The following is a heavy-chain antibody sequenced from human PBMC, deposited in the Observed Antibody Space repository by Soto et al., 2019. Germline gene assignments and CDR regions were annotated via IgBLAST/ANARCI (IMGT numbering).Heavy chain of an antibody. CDR1: GFTFRNYW. J-gene: IGHJ6*03. V-gene: IGHV3-74*02. CDR3: ARGDCVGGSGYALAGSFYYYMDA. Sequence: EVQLVESGGGLVQPGGSLRLSCAASGFTFRNYWMYWVRQAPGQGLEWVSRINSDGSVSSYADSVKGRLTISRDNVKNTLYLLMDSLRAEDTAVYYCARGDCVGGSGYALAGSFYYYMDAWGKGTTVTVFS. CDR2: INSDGSVS. D-gene: IGHD2-15*01.